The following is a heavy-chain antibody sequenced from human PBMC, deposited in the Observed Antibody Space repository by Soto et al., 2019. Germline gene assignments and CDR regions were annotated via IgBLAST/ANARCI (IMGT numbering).Heavy chain of an antibody. Sequence: ASVKVSCKASGYTFTGYYMHWVRQAPGQGLEWMGWIIPNSGGANYAQKFQGRVTITTDESTSTAYMELSSLRSEDTAVYYCARGSPYYGSGSYFTPGGDFDYWGQGTLVTVSS. D-gene: IGHD3-10*01. J-gene: IGHJ4*02. CDR3: ARGSPYYGSGSYFTPGGDFDY. CDR2: IIPNSGGA. CDR1: GYTFTGYY. V-gene: IGHV1-2*02.